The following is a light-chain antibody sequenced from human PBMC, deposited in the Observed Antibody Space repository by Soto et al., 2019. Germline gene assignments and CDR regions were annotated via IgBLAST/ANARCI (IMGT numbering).Light chain of an antibody. V-gene: IGLV3-21*02. CDR1: NIGSKS. Sequence: SYELTQPPSVSVAPGQTARINCGGNNIGSKSGHWYQQKPGQAPVMVIYDDRDRPSGIPERFSGSNSGNTATLTISRVEAGDEADYYCQVWDRSSDHYVFGTGTKLTVL. J-gene: IGLJ1*01. CDR3: QVWDRSSDHYV. CDR2: DDR.